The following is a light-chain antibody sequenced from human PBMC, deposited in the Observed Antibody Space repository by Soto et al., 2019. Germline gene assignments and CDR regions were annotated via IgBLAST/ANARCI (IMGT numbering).Light chain of an antibody. Sequence: QSVLTQPPSVSGAPGQGVTISGTGSSSNIGAGYDVHWYQQLPGTAPKLLIYGNSNRPSGVPDRFSGSKSGTSASLAITGLQAEDQADYYCQSYDSSLSGYVFGTGTKLTVL. CDR3: QSYDSSLSGYV. J-gene: IGLJ1*01. V-gene: IGLV1-40*01. CDR2: GNS. CDR1: SSNIGAGYD.